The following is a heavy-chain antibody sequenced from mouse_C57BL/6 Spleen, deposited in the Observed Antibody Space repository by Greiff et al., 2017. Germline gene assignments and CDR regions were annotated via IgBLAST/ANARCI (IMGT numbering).Heavy chain of an antibody. CDR2: IDPSDSYT. V-gene: IGHV1-69*01. Sequence: QVQLQQPGAELVMPGASVKLSCKASGYTFTSYWMHWVKQRPGQGLEWIGEIDPSDSYTNYNQKFKGKSTLTVDKSSSTAYMQLSSLTSEDSAVYYCARGLTGTWYFYVWGTGTTVTVSS. D-gene: IGHD4-1*01. J-gene: IGHJ1*03. CDR3: ARGLTGTWYFYV. CDR1: GYTFTSYW.